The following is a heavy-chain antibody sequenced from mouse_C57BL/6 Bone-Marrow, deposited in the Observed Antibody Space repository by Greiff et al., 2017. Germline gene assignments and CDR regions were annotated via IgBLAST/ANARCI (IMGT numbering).Heavy chain of an antibody. CDR1: GYTFTSYG. V-gene: IGHV1-81*01. CDR2: IYPRSGNT. J-gene: IGHJ1*03. Sequence: VQLQQSGAELARPGASVKLSCKASGYTFTSYGISWVKQRTGQGLEWIGEIYPRSGNTYYNEKFKGKATLTADKSSSTAYMELRSLTSEDSAVYFCARGSGTWGYFDVWGTGTTVTVSS. D-gene: IGHD4-1*01. CDR3: ARGSGTWGYFDV.